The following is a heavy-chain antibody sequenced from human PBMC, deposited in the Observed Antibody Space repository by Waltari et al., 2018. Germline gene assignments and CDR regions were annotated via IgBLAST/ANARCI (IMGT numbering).Heavy chain of an antibody. V-gene: IGHV1-2*02. Sequence: QVQLVQSGAEVKKPGASVKVSCKASGYTFTGYYMHWVRQAPGQGIEWMGWINPNSGGTNYAQKFQGRVTMTRDTSISTAYMELSRLRSDDTAVYYCARGFHYYDSSGYYFPPYFDYWGQGTLVTVSS. CDR3: ARGFHYYDSSGYYFPPYFDY. CDR2: INPNSGGT. J-gene: IGHJ4*02. D-gene: IGHD3-22*01. CDR1: GYTFTGYY.